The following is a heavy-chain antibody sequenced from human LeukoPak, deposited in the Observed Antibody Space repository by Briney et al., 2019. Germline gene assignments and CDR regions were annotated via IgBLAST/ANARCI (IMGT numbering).Heavy chain of an antibody. Sequence: PSETLSLTCSVSGGSISSYYWSWIRQPPGKGLEWIGYIFYSGGTNYNPSLKGRVTISVDTSKNQFSLKLSSVTAADTAVYYCARGKAPLGSRKGNWFDPWGQGTLVTVSS. D-gene: IGHD5-12*01. V-gene: IGHV4-59*12. CDR1: GGSISSYY. CDR2: IFYSGGT. J-gene: IGHJ5*02. CDR3: ARGKAPLGSRKGNWFDP.